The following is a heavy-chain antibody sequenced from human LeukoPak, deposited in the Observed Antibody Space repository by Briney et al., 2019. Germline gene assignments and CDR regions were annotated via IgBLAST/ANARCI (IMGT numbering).Heavy chain of an antibody. V-gene: IGHV4-31*03. CDR2: IYYSGST. J-gene: IGHJ6*02. CDR3: ARSGPHRRSYGPWYYYYGMDV. D-gene: IGHD5-18*01. CDR1: GGSISSGGYY. Sequence: TLSLTCTVSGGSISSGGYYWSWIRQHPGKGLEWIGYIYYSGSTYYNPSLKSRVTISVDTSKNQFSLKLSSVTAADTAVYYCARSGPHRRSYGPWYYYYGMDVWGQGTTVTVSS.